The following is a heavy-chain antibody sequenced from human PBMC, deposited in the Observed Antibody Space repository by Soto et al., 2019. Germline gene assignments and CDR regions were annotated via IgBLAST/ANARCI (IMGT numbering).Heavy chain of an antibody. V-gene: IGHV3-11*05. D-gene: IGHD3-10*01. Sequence: QVQLLESGGGLVKPGGSLRLSCAASGFTFSDYYMSWIRQSPGKGLECVAYISVSSTYANYADSVEGRFTISRDTARNSLFRQMNSLRAEDTAVYYCARGVRYYSSEKPANFDYWGQGDLVTVSS. CDR3: ARGVRYYSSEKPANFDY. J-gene: IGHJ4*02. CDR1: GFTFSDYY. CDR2: ISVSSTYA.